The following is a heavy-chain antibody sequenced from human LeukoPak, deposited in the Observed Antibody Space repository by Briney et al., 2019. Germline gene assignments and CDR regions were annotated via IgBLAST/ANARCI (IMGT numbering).Heavy chain of an antibody. V-gene: IGHV1-24*01. CDR1: GYTLTELS. CDR2: FDPEDGET. CDR3: ATVAYQLHYYFDY. D-gene: IGHD2-2*01. J-gene: IGHJ4*02. Sequence: ASVTVSCEVSGYTLTELSMHWVRQAPGKGLEWMGGFDPEDGETIYAQKFQGRVTMTEDTSTDTAYMELSSLRSEDTAVYYCATVAYQLHYYFDYWGQGTLVTVSS.